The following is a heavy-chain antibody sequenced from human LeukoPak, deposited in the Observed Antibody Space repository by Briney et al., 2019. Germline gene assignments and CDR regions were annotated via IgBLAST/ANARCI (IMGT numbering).Heavy chain of an antibody. D-gene: IGHD1-26*01. J-gene: IGHJ6*03. CDR2: IYSGGST. V-gene: IGHV3-53*01. CDR1: GFTVSSNY. Sequence: PGGSLRLSCAASGFTVSSNYMSWVRQAPGKGLEWVSVIYSGGSTYYADSVKGRFTISRDNSKNTLYLQMNSLRAEGTAVYYCAREKGIVGATSYYYYMDVWGKGTTVTVSS. CDR3: AREKGIVGATSYYYYMDV.